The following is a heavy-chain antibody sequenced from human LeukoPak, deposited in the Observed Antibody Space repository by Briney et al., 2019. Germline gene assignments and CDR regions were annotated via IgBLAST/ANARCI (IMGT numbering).Heavy chain of an antibody. CDR3: ARDSIAVAGTGY. D-gene: IGHD6-19*01. Sequence: GGSLRLSCAASGFTFSSYAMSWVRQAPGKGLEWVSAISGSGGSTYYADSVKGRFTISRDNAKNSLYLQMNSLRAEDTAVYYCARDSIAVAGTGYWGQGTLVTVSS. CDR1: GFTFSSYA. V-gene: IGHV3-23*01. J-gene: IGHJ4*02. CDR2: ISGSGGST.